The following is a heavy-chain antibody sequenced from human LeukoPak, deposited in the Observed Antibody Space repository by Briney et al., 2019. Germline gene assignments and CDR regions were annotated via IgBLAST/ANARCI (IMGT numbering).Heavy chain of an antibody. CDR2: IIPIFGTA. D-gene: IGHD3-3*01. J-gene: IGHJ6*02. V-gene: IGHV1-69*01. CDR3: ARASAGVVISRLYYYGMDV. CDR1: GGTFSSYA. Sequence: SVKVSCKASGGTFSSYAISWVRQAPGQGLEWMGGIIPIFGTANYAQKFQGRVTITADESTSTAHMELSSLRSEDTAVYYCARASAGVVISRLYYYGMDVWGQGTTVTVSS.